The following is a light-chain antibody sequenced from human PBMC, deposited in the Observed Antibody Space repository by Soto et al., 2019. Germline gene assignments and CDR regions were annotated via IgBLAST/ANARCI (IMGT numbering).Light chain of an antibody. V-gene: IGKV3-20*01. Sequence: EIVLTQSPGTLSLSPGERATLSCRASQSVSSSYLAWYQQKPVQAPRLLIYGASSRATGIPDRFSGSGSGTDFTLTISRLEPEDFAVYYCQQYGSSPTFTFGGGTKVEIK. CDR2: GAS. CDR3: QQYGSSPTFT. J-gene: IGKJ4*01. CDR1: QSVSSSY.